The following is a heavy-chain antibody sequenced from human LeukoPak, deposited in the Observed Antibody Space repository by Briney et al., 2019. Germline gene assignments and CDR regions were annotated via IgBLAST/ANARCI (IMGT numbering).Heavy chain of an antibody. CDR2: VSYDGSTK. V-gene: IGHV3-30*18. CDR1: GFTFSSYA. Sequence: GGSLRLSCAASGFTFSSYAMSWVRQAPGKGLEWVAVVSYDGSTKYYADSVKGRFTISRDNSKNMLSLQMDSLRGEDTAVYYCAKGSHRVPAISPEFDYWGQGTLVTVSS. J-gene: IGHJ4*02. CDR3: AKGSHRVPAISPEFDY. D-gene: IGHD1-14*01.